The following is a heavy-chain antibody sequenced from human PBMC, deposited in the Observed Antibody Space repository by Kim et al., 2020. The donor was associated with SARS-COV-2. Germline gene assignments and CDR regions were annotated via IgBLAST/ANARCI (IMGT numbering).Heavy chain of an antibody. V-gene: IGHV4-59*08. J-gene: IGHJ4*02. Sequence: SETLSLTCTVSGGSISSYYWSWIRQPPGKGLEWIGYIYYSGSTNYNPSLKSRVTISVDTSKNQFSLKLSSVTAADTAVYYCAVFLEWGGAFDYWGQGTLVTVSS. D-gene: IGHD3-3*01. CDR2: IYYSGST. CDR3: AVFLEWGGAFDY. CDR1: GGSISSYY.